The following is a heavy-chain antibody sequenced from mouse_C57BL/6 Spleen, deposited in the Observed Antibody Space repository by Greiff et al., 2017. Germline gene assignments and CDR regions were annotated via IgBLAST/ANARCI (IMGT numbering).Heavy chain of an antibody. D-gene: IGHD1-2*01. CDR3: ARDYYGYVYAMDY. V-gene: IGHV2-9*02. CDR2: IWAGGST. J-gene: IGHJ4*01. Sequence: VKLMESGPGLVAPSQSLSITCTVSGFSLTSYGVHWVRQPPGKGLEWLGVIWAGGSTNYNSALMSRLSISKDNSKSQVFLKMNSLQTDDTAMYYCARDYYGYVYAMDYWGQGTSVTVSS. CDR1: GFSLTSYG.